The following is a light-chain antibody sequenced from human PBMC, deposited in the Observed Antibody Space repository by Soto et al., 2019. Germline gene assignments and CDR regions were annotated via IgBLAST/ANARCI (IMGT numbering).Light chain of an antibody. CDR1: QSVLYNSNNRNY. CDR2: WAS. CDR3: QQYYTYPYT. J-gene: IGKJ2*01. Sequence: DIEMTQSPGSLTVSLRERATINCKSSQSVLYNSNNRNYLAWYQQKPGHPPKLLIYWASTRESGVPDRFSGSGSGTDFTLTISNLQAEDVAVYYCQQYYTYPYTFGRGTKMEIE. V-gene: IGKV4-1*01.